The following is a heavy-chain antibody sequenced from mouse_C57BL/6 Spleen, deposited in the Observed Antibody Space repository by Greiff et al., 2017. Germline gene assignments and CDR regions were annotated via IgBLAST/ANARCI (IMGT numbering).Heavy chain of an antibody. D-gene: IGHD1-1*01. CDR2: ISSGSSTI. CDR1: GFTFSDYG. V-gene: IGHV5-17*01. Sequence: EVKVVESGGGLVKPGGSLKLSCAASGFTFSDYGMHWVRQAPEKGLEWVAYISSGSSTIYYADTVKGRFTISRDNAKNTLFLQMTSLSSEDTARYYCARPYYYGSSYAMDYWGQGTSVTVSS. CDR3: ARPYYYGSSYAMDY. J-gene: IGHJ4*01.